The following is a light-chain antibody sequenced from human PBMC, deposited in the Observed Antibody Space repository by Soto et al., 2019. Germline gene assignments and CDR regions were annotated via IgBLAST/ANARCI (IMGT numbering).Light chain of an antibody. Sequence: DIQMTQSPSTLSASVGDRVTITCRASQSISTSLAWYKQKPGQAPKLLIYKASSLPSGVPSRFSGSGSGTEFTLTISSLQPDDFATHYWQHYNTYSRAFGQGTKVDIK. V-gene: IGKV1-5*03. CDR1: QSISTS. J-gene: IGKJ1*01. CDR2: KAS. CDR3: QHYNTYSRA.